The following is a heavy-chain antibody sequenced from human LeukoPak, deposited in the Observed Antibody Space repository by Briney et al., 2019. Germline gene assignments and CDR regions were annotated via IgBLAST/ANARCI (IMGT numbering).Heavy chain of an antibody. J-gene: IGHJ3*02. CDR3: ARHYDFWSGYYTAHAFDI. Sequence: ASVKVSCKASGYTFTGYYMHWVRQAPGQGLEWMGWINPNSGGTNYAQKFQGRVTMTRDTSISTAYMELSRLRSDDTAVYYCARHYDFWSGYYTAHAFDIWGQGTMVTVSS. CDR2: INPNSGGT. V-gene: IGHV1-2*02. CDR1: GYTFTGYY. D-gene: IGHD3-3*01.